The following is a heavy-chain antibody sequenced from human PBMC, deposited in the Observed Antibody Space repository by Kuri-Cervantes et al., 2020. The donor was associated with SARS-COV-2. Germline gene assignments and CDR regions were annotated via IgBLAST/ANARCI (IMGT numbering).Heavy chain of an antibody. Sequence: GESLKISCAASGFTVSSNYMSWVRQAPGKGLEWVSVIYSGGSTYYADSVKGRFTISRDNSKNTLCLQMNSLRAEDTAVYYCARALGDSGSYHIQHWGQGTLVTVSS. V-gene: IGHV3-66*02. J-gene: IGHJ1*01. CDR3: ARALGDSGSYHIQH. D-gene: IGHD1-26*01. CDR2: IYSGGST. CDR1: GFTVSSNY.